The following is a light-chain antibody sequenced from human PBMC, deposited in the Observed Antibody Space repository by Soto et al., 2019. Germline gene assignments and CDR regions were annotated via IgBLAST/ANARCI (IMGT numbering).Light chain of an antibody. CDR1: QSISSW. CDR2: KAS. V-gene: IGKV1-5*03. Sequence: IQMTQSPSTLSASVGDRVTITCRASQSISSWLAWYQQKPGTAPKLLIYKASTLESGVPSRFSGSRSGTEFTLTVSSLQPDDFATYYCQQYNDSFPYTFGQGTRLEIK. J-gene: IGKJ5*01. CDR3: QQYNDSFPYT.